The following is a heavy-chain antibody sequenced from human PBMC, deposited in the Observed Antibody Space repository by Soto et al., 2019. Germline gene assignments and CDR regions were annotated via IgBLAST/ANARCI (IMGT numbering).Heavy chain of an antibody. CDR3: ARDRGVAPPVAGNTHYYYYMDV. V-gene: IGHV1-18*01. J-gene: IGHJ6*03. CDR2: ISPYNGNR. Sequence: QDQLVQSGVEVKKPGASVKVSCKASGYSFTNYGITWVRQAPGQGFEWMGWISPYNGNRNYAQKFQGRVTIPTDASTRTAYLELRSLRSDDTAVYYCARDRGVAPPVAGNTHYYYYMDVWGKGTTVTVSS. CDR1: GYSFTNYG. D-gene: IGHD6-19*01.